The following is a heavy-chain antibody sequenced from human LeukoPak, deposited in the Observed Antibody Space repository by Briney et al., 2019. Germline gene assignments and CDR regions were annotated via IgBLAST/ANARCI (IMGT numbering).Heavy chain of an antibody. CDR1: GGSLSSSSYY. Sequence: SETLSLTSTVSGGSLSSSSYYWGWIPQPPGKGLECIVSIYYSGSTYYNPSLKSRVTISVDTSKNQFSLKLSSVTAADTAVYYCERSRWTRPGSLNWGQGTLVTVSS. CDR3: ERSRWTRPGSLN. D-gene: IGHD3/OR15-3a*01. J-gene: IGHJ4*02. CDR2: IYYSGST. V-gene: IGHV4-39*01.